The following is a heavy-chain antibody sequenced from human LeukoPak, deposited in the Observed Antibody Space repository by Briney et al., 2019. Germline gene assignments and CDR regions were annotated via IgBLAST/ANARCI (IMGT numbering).Heavy chain of an antibody. CDR2: IYYSGST. CDR3: AREGTAVAGSFDY. D-gene: IGHD6-19*01. J-gene: IGHJ4*02. CDR1: GGSISSGDYY. V-gene: IGHV4-30-4*08. Sequence: SETLSLTCTVSGGSISSGDYYWGWIRQPPGKGLEWIGYIYYSGSTYYNPSLKSRVTISVDTSKNQFSLKLSSVTAADTAVYYCAREGTAVAGSFDYWGQGTLVTVSS.